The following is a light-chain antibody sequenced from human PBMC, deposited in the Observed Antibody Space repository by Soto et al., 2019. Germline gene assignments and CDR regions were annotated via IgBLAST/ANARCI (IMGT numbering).Light chain of an antibody. CDR2: DTS. V-gene: IGLV7-46*01. J-gene: IGLJ1*01. Sequence: QAVVTQEPSLTVSPGGTVTLTCGSSTGAVTSGHYPYWFQQKPGQAPRTLIYDTSNKHSWTPARFSGSLLGGKAALTLSGAQPEDEAEYYCLLSYSDARDVFGTGTKVTVL. CDR3: LLSYSDARDV. CDR1: TGAVTSGHY.